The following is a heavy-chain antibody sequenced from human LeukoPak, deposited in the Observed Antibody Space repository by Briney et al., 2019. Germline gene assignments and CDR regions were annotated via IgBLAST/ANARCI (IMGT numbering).Heavy chain of an antibody. CDR3: ATSRDYGDQYYFDY. D-gene: IGHD4-17*01. CDR1: GGTFSSYA. V-gene: IGHV1-69*06. CDR2: IIPIFGTA. Sequence: SVKVSCKASGGTFSSYAISWVRQAPGQGLEWMGGIIPIFGTANYAQKFQGRVTITADKSTSTAYMELSSLRSEDTAVYYCATSRDYGDQYYFDYWGQGALVTVSS. J-gene: IGHJ4*02.